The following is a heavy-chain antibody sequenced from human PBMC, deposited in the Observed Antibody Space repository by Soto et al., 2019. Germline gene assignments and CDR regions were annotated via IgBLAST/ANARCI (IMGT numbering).Heavy chain of an antibody. CDR2: IWYDGSNK. V-gene: IGHV3-33*06. CDR1: GFTFSSYG. Sequence: GGSLRLSCAASGFTFSSYGMHWVRQAPGKGLEWVAVIWYDGSNKYYADSVKGRFTISRDNSKNTLYLQMNSLRAEDTAVYYCAKVISSSWYGTINDYWGQGTLVTVSS. CDR3: AKVISSSWYGTINDY. D-gene: IGHD6-13*01. J-gene: IGHJ4*02.